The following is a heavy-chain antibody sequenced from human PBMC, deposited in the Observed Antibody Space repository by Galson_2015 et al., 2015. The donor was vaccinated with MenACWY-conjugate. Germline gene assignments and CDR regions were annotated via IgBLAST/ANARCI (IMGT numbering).Heavy chain of an antibody. Sequence: SVKVSCKASGGTLSTYGVSWVRQAPGQGLEWMGGIVPKFGTTHYAHRFQGRVTIIADESTSTAYMDLSSLKSEDTAVYYCARDWNRVIEPEPVHFHYYSGMDDWGQGTMVIVS. J-gene: IGHJ6*02. CDR1: GGTLSTYG. V-gene: IGHV1-69*13. CDR2: IVPKFGTT. D-gene: IGHD2-8*01. CDR3: ARDWNRVIEPEPVHFHYYSGMDD.